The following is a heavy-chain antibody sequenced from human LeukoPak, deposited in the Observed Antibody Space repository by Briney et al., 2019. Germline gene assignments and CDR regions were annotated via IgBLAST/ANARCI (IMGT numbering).Heavy chain of an antibody. D-gene: IGHD2-21*02. CDR1: GFTFSSYA. Sequence: TGGSLRLSCAASGFTFSSYAMHWVRQAPGKGLEWVAVISYDGSNKYYADSVKGRFTISRDNSKNTLYLQMNSLRAEDTAVYYCARDGMIVVVTAPWYFDYWGQGTLVTVSS. CDR2: ISYDGSNK. V-gene: IGHV3-30-3*01. J-gene: IGHJ4*02. CDR3: ARDGMIVVVTAPWYFDY.